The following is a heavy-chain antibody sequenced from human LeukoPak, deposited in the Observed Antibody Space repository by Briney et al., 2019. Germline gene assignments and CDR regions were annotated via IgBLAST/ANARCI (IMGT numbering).Heavy chain of an antibody. J-gene: IGHJ3*02. V-gene: IGHV1-2*02. CDR2: INPNSGGT. CDR1: GYTFTGYY. CDR3: ARDREVTRYPFDI. Sequence: AAVKVSCKASGYTFTGYYMHWVRQAPGQGLEWMGWINPNSGGTNYAQKFQGRVTMTRDTSISTAYMELSRLRSDDTAVYYCARDREVTRYPFDIWGQGTMVTVSS. D-gene: IGHD4-23*01.